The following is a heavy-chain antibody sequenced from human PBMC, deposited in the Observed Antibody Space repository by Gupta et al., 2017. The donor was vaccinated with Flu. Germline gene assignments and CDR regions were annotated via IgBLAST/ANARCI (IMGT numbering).Heavy chain of an antibody. V-gene: IGHV3-23*01. CDR2: VGGEGDRT. Sequence: EVQLLESGGGLVQPGGSLRLSCAASGLTFSDYAMNWVRQAPGQGLAWVSTVGGEGDRTYYSDYGMGRFTISGDNSKNTLDPKMNSLRGDDTAVYYGAKDRSGNPTIDYWGQGTLVTVSA. D-gene: IGHD6-13*01. CDR3: AKDRSGNPTIDY. J-gene: IGHJ4*02. CDR1: GLTFSDYA.